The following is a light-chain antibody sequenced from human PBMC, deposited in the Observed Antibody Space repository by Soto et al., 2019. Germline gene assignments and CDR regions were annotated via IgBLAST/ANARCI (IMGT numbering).Light chain of an antibody. V-gene: IGKV3-15*01. CDR3: HPYNSWPRGT. Sequence: EIMMTQSPGTLSVSPGEGATLSSTASQSFNLNLACYQQNPGQPPRLLLYGASTRATGIPVRFRGSGSGTEFTLTISRLQSEDSAVYYCHPYNSWPRGTFGPGTKVEIK. CDR1: QSFNLN. CDR2: GAS. J-gene: IGKJ3*01.